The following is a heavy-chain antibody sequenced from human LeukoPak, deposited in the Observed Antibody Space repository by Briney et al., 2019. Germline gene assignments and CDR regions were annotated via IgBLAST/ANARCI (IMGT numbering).Heavy chain of an antibody. J-gene: IGHJ4*02. D-gene: IGHD2-8*02. CDR1: GYTFSNYG. CDR2: TSSDERNI. Sequence: PGGSLRLSCAASGYTFSNYGMHWVRQAPGKGLEWVAYTSSDERNITYVDSVKGRFTISRDNSKSRLYLRMGGLAPDDTAVYYCAKDGSWSCTDWGQGTLVTVSS. V-gene: IGHV3-30*02. CDR3: AKDGSWSCTD.